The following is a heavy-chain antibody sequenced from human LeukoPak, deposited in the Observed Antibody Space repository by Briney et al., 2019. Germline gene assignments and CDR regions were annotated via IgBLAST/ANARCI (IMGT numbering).Heavy chain of an antibody. D-gene: IGHD3-22*01. CDR3: ARPNITSYYDSRGDDAFDV. CDR1: GYSFTSYW. Sequence: GESLKISCKGSGYSFTSYWVAWVRQMPGKGLEWMGIIYPDDSDTRYSPSFQGQVTISADKSVRTAYLQWSSLTASDTAMYYCARPNITSYYDSRGDDAFDVWGEGTMVTVSS. V-gene: IGHV5-51*01. CDR2: IYPDDSDT. J-gene: IGHJ3*01.